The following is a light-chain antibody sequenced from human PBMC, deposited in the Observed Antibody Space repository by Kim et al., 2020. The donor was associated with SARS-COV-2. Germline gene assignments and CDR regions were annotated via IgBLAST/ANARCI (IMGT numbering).Light chain of an antibody. V-gene: IGLV2-8*01. CDR3: ASYGGRNNWI. Sequence: GQSVAISCTGTSSDVGGYNYVSWYQKDPGKAPTLMIYEVNRRPSGVPDRFSGSKSGNTASLTVSGLQAEDEADYYCASYGGRNNWIFGGGTQLTVL. CDR1: SSDVGGYNY. CDR2: EVN. J-gene: IGLJ2*01.